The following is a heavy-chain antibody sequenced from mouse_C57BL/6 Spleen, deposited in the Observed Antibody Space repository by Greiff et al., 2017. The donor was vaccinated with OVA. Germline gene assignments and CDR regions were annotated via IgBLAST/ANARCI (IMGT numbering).Heavy chain of an antibody. CDR1: GFTFSSYA. V-gene: IGHV5-4*03. CDR2: ISDGGSYT. Sequence: EVKLVESGGGLVKPGGSLKLSCAASGFTFSSYAMSWVRQTPEKRLEWVATISDGGSYTYYPDNVKGRFTISRDNAKNNLYLQMSHLKSEDTAMYYCARNWDKPFDYWGQGTTLTVSS. CDR3: ARNWDKPFDY. D-gene: IGHD4-1*01. J-gene: IGHJ2*01.